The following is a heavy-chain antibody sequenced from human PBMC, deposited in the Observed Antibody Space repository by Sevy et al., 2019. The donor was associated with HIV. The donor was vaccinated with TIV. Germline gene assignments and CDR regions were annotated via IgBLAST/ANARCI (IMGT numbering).Heavy chain of an antibody. CDR1: GFTFSSYG. CDR2: ISPSAKTT. Sequence: GGSLRLSCAASGFTFSSYGMHWVRQAPGKGLEWVSHISPSAKTTNYADSVEGRFTISRDNAKKSLYLQMNSLRAEDTAVYYCAGGKYWFDPWGQGTLVTVSS. V-gene: IGHV3-48*04. CDR3: AGGKYWFDP. J-gene: IGHJ5*02.